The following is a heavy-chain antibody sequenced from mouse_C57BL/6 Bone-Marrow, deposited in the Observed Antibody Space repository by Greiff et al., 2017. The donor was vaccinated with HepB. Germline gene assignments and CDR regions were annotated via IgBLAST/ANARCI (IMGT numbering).Heavy chain of an antibody. V-gene: IGHV1-85*01. D-gene: IGHD2-5*01. CDR2: IYPRDGST. J-gene: IGHJ3*01. CDR1: GYTFTSYD. CDR3: ARPLYYSNFAY. Sequence: QVQLQQSGPELVKPGASVKSSCKASGYTFTSYDINWVKQRPGQGLEWIGWIYPRDGSTKYNEKFKGKATLTVDTSSSTAYMELHSLTSEDSAVYFCARPLYYSNFAYWGQGTLVTVSA.